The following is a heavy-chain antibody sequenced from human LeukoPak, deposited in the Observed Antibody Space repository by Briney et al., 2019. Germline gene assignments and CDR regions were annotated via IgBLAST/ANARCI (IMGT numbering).Heavy chain of an antibody. CDR3: ARALSSSWYGDY. CDR1: GGSFSGYY. CDR2: INHSGST. Sequence: IPSETLSLTCAVYGGSFSGYYWSWIRQPPGKGLEWIGEINHSGSTNYNPSLKSRVTISVDTSKNQFSLKLSSVTAADTAAYYCARALSSSWYGDYWGQGTLVTVSS. V-gene: IGHV4-34*01. J-gene: IGHJ4*02. D-gene: IGHD6-13*01.